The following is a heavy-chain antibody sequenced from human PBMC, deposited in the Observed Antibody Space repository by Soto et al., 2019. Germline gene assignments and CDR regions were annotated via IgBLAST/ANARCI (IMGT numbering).Heavy chain of an antibody. J-gene: IGHJ4*02. CDR2: ISNSGSEI. Sequence: EVELLESGGDLVHPGGSLRLSCAASGFTFSSYGMSWVRQAPGKGLEWVSSISNSGSEIFYAASVKGRFTISRDSSKNTLYLEMSSLRPEDTAVYYCVRRGYNWQFSEYWGQGTLVTVSS. CDR3: VRRGYNWQFSEY. V-gene: IGHV3-23*01. D-gene: IGHD6-25*01. CDR1: GFTFSSYG.